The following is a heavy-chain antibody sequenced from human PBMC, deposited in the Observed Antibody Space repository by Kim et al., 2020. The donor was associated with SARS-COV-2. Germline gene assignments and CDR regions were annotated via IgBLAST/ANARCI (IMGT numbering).Heavy chain of an antibody. D-gene: IGHD3-9*01. J-gene: IGHJ5*02. CDR3: ARDLGSYDILTGYYTHNCFDP. CDR1: GYTFIKYA. V-gene: IGHV7-4-1*02. CDR2: INTNTGNP. Sequence: ASVKVSCKASGYTFIKYAMNWVRQAPGQGLEWMGWINTNTGNPKYAQGFTGRFVFSLDTSVSTAYLQISSLKAEDTAVYYCARDLGSYDILTGYYTHNCFDPWGQGTLVTVSS.